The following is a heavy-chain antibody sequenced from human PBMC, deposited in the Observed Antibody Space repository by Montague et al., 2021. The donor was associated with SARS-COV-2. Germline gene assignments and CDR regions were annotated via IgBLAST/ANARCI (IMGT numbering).Heavy chain of an antibody. CDR2: VLYNNGT. D-gene: IGHD3-9*01. J-gene: IGHJ4*02. Sequence: SETLSLTCTVSGVSVTDYYWNWIRQPPGKGLEWVGDVLYNNGTNFNPSLKSRVAISVDTSKNQFSLRLTSVTAADTALYYCVRHTHDGGLNGHSDLWGQGTLVTVSS. V-gene: IGHV4-59*08. CDR3: VRHTHDGGLNGHSDL. CDR1: GVSVTDYY.